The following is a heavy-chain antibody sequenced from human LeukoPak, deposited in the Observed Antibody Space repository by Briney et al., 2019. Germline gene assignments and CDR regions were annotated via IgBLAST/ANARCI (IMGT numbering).Heavy chain of an antibody. CDR2: INHSGST. CDR1: GGSFSGYY. V-gene: IGHV4-34*01. J-gene: IGHJ4*02. Sequence: PSETLSLTCAVYGGSFSGYYWSWIRQPPGKGLEWIGEINHSGSTYYNPSLKSRVTISVDTSKNQFSLKLSSVTAADTAVYYCARWPEYGDYSVGRDYWGQGTLVTVSS. D-gene: IGHD4-17*01. CDR3: ARWPEYGDYSVGRDY.